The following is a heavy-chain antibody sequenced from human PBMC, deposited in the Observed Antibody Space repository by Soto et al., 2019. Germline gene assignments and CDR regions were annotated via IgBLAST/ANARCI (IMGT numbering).Heavy chain of an antibody. CDR3: ARTGIAVAGTSVFWFDP. CDR2: ISAYNGNT. Sequence: ASVKVSCKASGYTFTSYGISWVRQAPGQGLEWMGWISAYNGNTNYAQKLQGRVTMTRDTSTSTVYMELSSLRSEDTAVYYCARTGIAVAGTSVFWFDPWGQGTLVTVSS. D-gene: IGHD6-19*01. CDR1: GYTFTSYG. V-gene: IGHV1-18*01. J-gene: IGHJ5*02.